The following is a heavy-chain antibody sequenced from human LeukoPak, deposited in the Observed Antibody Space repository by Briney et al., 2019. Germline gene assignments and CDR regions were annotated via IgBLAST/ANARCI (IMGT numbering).Heavy chain of an antibody. J-gene: IGHJ6*02. CDR1: GGSISSYY. CDR2: IYYSGST. Sequence: SETLSLTCTVSGGSISSYYWSWIRQPPGKGLEWIGYIYYSGSTNYNPSLKSRVTISVDTSKNQFSLKLSSVTAADTAVYYCARDLVTTVYYGMDVWGQGTTVTVS. V-gene: IGHV4-59*01. D-gene: IGHD4-4*01. CDR3: ARDLVTTVYYGMDV.